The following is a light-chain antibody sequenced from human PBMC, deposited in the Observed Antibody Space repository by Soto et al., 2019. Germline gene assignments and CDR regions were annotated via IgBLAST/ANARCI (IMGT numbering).Light chain of an antibody. Sequence: QSLLTQPASVSVSPGQSITISCTGTSGDVGGYNSVSWYQQHPGKAPKLMIYEVSNRPSGVSNRFSGSKSGNTASLTISGLQAEDEADYYCSSYTTSSTLTYVFGTG. CDR1: SGDVGGYNS. CDR2: EVS. V-gene: IGLV2-14*01. CDR3: SSYTTSSTLTYV. J-gene: IGLJ1*01.